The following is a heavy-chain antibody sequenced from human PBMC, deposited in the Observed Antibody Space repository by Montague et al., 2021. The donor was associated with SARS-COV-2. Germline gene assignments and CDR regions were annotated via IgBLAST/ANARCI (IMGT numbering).Heavy chain of an antibody. J-gene: IGHJ4*02. Sequence: SETLSLTCSFSGGSISTGSYYWGWIHEPPRKGLEWIGSIYYSGDTYYNPSLKSRVTISVDTSKNQFSLRLSSVTAADTAVYYCVRGGDYTDYGRVDYWGQGTRVIVSS. CDR1: GGSISTGSYY. V-gene: IGHV4-39*01. CDR3: VRGGDYTDYGRVDY. CDR2: IYYSGDT. D-gene: IGHD4-11*01.